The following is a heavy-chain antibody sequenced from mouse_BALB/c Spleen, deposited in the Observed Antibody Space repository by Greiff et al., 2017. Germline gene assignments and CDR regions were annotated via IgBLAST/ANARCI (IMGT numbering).Heavy chain of an antibody. CDR1: GFSLTSYG. J-gene: IGHJ3*01. CDR2: IWAGGST. D-gene: IGHD1-2*01. V-gene: IGHV2-9*02. Sequence: QVHVKQSGPGLVAPSQGLSITCTVSGFSLTSYGVHWVRQPPGKGLEWLGVIWAGGSTNYNSALMSRLSISKDNSKSQVFLKMNSLQTDDTAMYYCARKFITTATFAYWGQGTLVTVSA. CDR3: ARKFITTATFAY.